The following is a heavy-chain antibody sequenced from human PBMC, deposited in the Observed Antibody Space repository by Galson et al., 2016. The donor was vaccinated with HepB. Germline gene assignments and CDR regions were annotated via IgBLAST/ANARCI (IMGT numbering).Heavy chain of an antibody. CDR2: TYSSGST. CDR3: ARQDLWSIEY. CDR1: GLNVSDNY. Sequence: SLRLSCAASGLNVSDNYINWIRQAPGKGLQWVSITYSSGSTYSADSVKGRLTISRDNVKNTVSLQMNSLRAADTAVYYCARQDLWSIEYWGQGTLVTVSS. J-gene: IGHJ4*02. V-gene: IGHV3-53*01. D-gene: IGHD2-21*01.